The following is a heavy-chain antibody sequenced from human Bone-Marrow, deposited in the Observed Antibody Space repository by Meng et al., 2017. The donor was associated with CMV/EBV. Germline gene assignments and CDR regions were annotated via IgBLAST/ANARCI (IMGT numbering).Heavy chain of an antibody. Sequence: GESLKISCAASGFTFRNYEMNWVRQAPGKGLEWLSYISGSGDIIYYAYSVKGRFTISRDNSKNTLYLQMNSLRAEDTAVYYCARETYGGNRGYWGQGTLVTVSS. V-gene: IGHV3-48*03. J-gene: IGHJ4*02. CDR2: ISGSGDII. CDR3: ARETYGGNRGY. CDR1: GFTFRNYE. D-gene: IGHD4/OR15-4a*01.